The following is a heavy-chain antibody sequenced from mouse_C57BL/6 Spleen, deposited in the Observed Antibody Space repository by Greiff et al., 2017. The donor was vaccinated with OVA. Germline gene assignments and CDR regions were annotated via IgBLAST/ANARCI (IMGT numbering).Heavy chain of an antibody. CDR3: AALDGYPDH. CDR2: IYPSDSET. Sequence: QVQLQQPGAELVRPGSSVKLSCKASGYTFTSYWMDWVKQRPGQGLEWIGNIYPSDSETHYNQKFKDKATLTVDKSSSTAYMQLSSLTSEDSAVYYCAALDGYPDHWGQGTTLTVSS. J-gene: IGHJ2*01. D-gene: IGHD2-3*01. V-gene: IGHV1-61*01. CDR1: GYTFTSYW.